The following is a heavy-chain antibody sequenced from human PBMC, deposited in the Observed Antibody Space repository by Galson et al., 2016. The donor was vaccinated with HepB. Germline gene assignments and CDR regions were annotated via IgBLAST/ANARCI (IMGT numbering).Heavy chain of an antibody. D-gene: IGHD1-7*01. V-gene: IGHV1-69*13. J-gene: IGHJ3*02. CDR3: GRRTGTAGDAFDM. CDR1: GGTFSSYA. Sequence: SVKVSCKASGGTFSSYAISWVRQAPRQGLEWMGDIIPISGKISYAQSFQGRVTITADESTSTVYMDLSGLRSEDTAFYYCGRRTGTAGDAFDMWGQGTMVSVSS. CDR2: IIPISGKI.